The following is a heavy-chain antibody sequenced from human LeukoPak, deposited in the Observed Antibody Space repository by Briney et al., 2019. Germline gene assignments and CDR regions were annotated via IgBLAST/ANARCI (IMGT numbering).Heavy chain of an antibody. CDR3: ARGDYYDSSGYYSP. J-gene: IGHJ5*02. V-gene: IGHV4-31*03. Sequence: SETLSLTCTVSGGSISSGGYYWSWIRQHPGKGLEWIGYIYYSGSTYYNPSLKSRVTISVDTSKNQYSLKLSSVTAADTAVYYCARGDYYDSSGYYSPWGQGTLVTVSS. D-gene: IGHD3-22*01. CDR1: GGSISSGGYY. CDR2: IYYSGST.